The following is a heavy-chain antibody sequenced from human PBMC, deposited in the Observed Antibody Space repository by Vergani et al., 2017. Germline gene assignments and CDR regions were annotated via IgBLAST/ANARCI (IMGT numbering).Heavy chain of an antibody. D-gene: IGHD5-18*01. Sequence: VPLVPSGAEVKKPGASVQVSCQVSGYTLTELSMHWVRQAPGKGLEWMGGFDPEDGETIYAQKVQGRVTMTEDKSTDTAYMELSSLRSEDTAVYYCATSPGLWPFDYWGQGTLVTVSS. CDR1: GYTLTELS. CDR3: ATSPGLWPFDY. J-gene: IGHJ4*02. CDR2: FDPEDGET. V-gene: IGHV1-24*01.